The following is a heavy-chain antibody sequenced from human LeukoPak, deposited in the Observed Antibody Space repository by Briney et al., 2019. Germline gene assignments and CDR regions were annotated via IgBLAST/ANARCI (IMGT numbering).Heavy chain of an antibody. Sequence: PGGSPRLSCAASGFAFNTYAMHWVRQAPGQGLEWVTLIWHDGSHKFYSNSVRGQFTISRDNSKNTVSLQMNNLRPEDTAVYYCAREIFGSGSHPDFWGQGTLVTVSS. D-gene: IGHD3-10*01. J-gene: IGHJ4*02. CDR3: AREIFGSGSHPDF. V-gene: IGHV3-33*01. CDR1: GFAFNTYA. CDR2: IWHDGSHK.